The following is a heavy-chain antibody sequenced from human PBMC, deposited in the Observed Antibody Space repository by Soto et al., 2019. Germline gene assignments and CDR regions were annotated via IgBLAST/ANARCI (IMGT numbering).Heavy chain of an antibody. J-gene: IGHJ5*02. D-gene: IGHD5-12*01. CDR3: ARGWSGYVYTWFGP. V-gene: IGHV4-34*01. Sequence: PSETLSLTCAVYGGSFVVYYCSWNRQPPAKGLERIGEVNHSASTNYTPSLKSRLTISVNTSKTQFSLKLSSVTTADTEVYYCARGWSGYVYTWFGPWGQGTLVTVSS. CDR1: GGSFVVYY. CDR2: VNHSAST.